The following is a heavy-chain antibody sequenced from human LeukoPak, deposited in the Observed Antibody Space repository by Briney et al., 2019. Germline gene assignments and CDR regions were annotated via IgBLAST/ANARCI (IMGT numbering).Heavy chain of an antibody. CDR1: GFTVSSNS. CDR2: ISSSSSTI. V-gene: IGHV3-48*01. D-gene: IGHD5-12*01. J-gene: IGHJ4*02. Sequence: GGSLRLSCTVSGFTVSSNSMSWVRQAPGKGLEWVSYISSSSSTISYADSVKGRFTISRDNAKNSLYLQMNSLRAEDTAVYYCARDQGGYGYWGQGTLVTVSP. CDR3: ARDQGGYGY.